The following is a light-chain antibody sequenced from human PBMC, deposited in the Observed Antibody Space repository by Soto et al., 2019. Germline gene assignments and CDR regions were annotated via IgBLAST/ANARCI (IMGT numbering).Light chain of an antibody. J-gene: IGKJ3*01. CDR1: RSVLYSSNDKNY. CDR3: QQYYSAPFT. Sequence: DIVMTQSPDSLTVSLGERATINCKSSRSVLYSSNDKNYLAWYQQKPGHHPKLLIYWASTRESGVPDRFSGSGSGTDFTLTISSLQAEDVAVYYCQQYYSAPFTFGPGTKVDIK. V-gene: IGKV4-1*01. CDR2: WAS.